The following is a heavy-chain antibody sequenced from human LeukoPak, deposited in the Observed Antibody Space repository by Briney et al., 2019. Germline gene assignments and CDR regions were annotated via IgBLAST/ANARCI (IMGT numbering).Heavy chain of an antibody. D-gene: IGHD6-19*01. J-gene: IGHJ3*02. Sequence: GGSLRLSRAASGFTFNEYWMHWVRQAPGRGLVWVSRIIGDGSSTNYADSVKGRFTISRDNAKNTLYLQMNSLRAEDTAVYYCAREDVDITVATSGAFDIWGQGTMVTVSS. CDR3: AREDVDITVATSGAFDI. CDR1: GFTFNEYW. CDR2: IIGDGSST. V-gene: IGHV3-74*01.